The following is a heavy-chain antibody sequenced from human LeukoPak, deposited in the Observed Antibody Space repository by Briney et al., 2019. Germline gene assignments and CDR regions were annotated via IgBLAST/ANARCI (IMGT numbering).Heavy chain of an antibody. V-gene: IGHV4-34*01. J-gene: IGHJ3*02. CDR1: GGSFSGYY. CDR3: ARADILTGYYRRINAFDI. CDR2: INHSGST. D-gene: IGHD3-9*01. Sequence: PSETLSLTCAVYGGSFSGYYWSWIRRPPGKGLEWIGEINHSGSTNYNPSLKSRVTISVDTSKNQFSLKLSSVTAADTAVYYCARADILTGYYRRINAFDIWGQGTMVTVSS.